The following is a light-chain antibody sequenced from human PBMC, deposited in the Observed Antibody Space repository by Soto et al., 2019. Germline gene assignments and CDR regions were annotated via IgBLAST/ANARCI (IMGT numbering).Light chain of an antibody. J-gene: IGLJ3*02. V-gene: IGLV2-14*01. CDR2: EVS. CDR3: RSYKSSNTWV. Sequence: QSALTQPASVSGSPGQSITISCTGTSSDVGGYNYVSWYQQHPGKVPRLMIYEVSNRPSGLSNRLSGSKSGNTASLTISGLQSEHDAEYYRRSYKSSNTWVFGGGTKVTVL. CDR1: SSDVGGYNY.